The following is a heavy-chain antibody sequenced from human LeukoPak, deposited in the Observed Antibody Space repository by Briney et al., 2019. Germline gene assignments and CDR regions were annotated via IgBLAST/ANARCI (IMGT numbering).Heavy chain of an antibody. CDR3: ARSRYSSSWYYFDY. V-gene: IGHV4-59*08. Sequence: PSETLSLTCTVSGGSISSYYWSWIRQPPGKGLEWTGYIYYSGSTNYNPSLKSRVTISVDTSKNQFSLKLSSVTAADTAVYYCARSRYSSSWYYFDYWGQGTLVTVSS. CDR2: IYYSGST. J-gene: IGHJ4*02. D-gene: IGHD6-13*01. CDR1: GGSISSYY.